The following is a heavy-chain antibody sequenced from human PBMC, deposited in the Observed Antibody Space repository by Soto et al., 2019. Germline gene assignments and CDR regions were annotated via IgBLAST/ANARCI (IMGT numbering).Heavy chain of an antibody. J-gene: IGHJ3*02. V-gene: IGHV3-21*01. CDR2: ISSSSSYI. CDR3: ARMAWLRHHDAFDI. CDR1: GFTFSSYS. D-gene: IGHD5-12*01. Sequence: VQLVESGGGLVKPGGSLRLSCAASGFTFSSYSMNWVRQAPGKGLEWVSSISSSSSYIYYADSVKGRFTISRDNAKNSLYLQMNSLRAEDTAVYYCARMAWLRHHDAFDIWGQGTMVTVSS.